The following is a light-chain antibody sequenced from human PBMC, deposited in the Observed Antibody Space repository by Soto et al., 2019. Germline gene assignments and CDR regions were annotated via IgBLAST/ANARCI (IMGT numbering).Light chain of an antibody. CDR2: GAS. J-gene: IGKJ1*01. CDR3: QQYNNWPRT. CDR1: QSVSSN. V-gene: IGKV3D-15*01. Sequence: EIVMTQSPATLSVSPGERATLSCRASQSVSSNLAWYQQKPGQAPRLLIYGASIRATGIPARFSGSGSGTEFTLTISSPQSEDFAVYYCQQYNNWPRTFGQGTKV.